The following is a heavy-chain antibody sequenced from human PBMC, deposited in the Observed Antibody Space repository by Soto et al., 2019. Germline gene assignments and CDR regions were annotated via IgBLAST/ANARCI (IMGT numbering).Heavy chain of an antibody. V-gene: IGHV3-33*01. CDR3: ARDGYSSSWAE. CDR1: GFTFSSYG. CDR2: IWYDGSNK. D-gene: IGHD6-13*01. J-gene: IGHJ4*02. Sequence: QVQLVESGGGVVQPGRSLRLSCAASGFTFSSYGMHWVRQAPGKGREWVAVIWYDGSNKYYADSVKGRFTISRDNSKNTLYLQMNSLRAEDTAVYYCARDGYSSSWAEWGQGTLVTVSS.